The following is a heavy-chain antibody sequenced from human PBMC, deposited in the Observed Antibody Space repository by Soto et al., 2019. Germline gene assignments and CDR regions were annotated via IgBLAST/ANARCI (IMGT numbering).Heavy chain of an antibody. V-gene: IGHV3-11*01. CDR3: ASHYDLWTGYLSPVDY. CDR2: IDTSSTKI. Sequence: PGGSLRLYCAASGYTFSDYYLSWIRQAPGKGLEWISYIDTSSTKIYYADSVRGRFTISRDKGKNSLFLEMNNLRVEDTAVDFCASHYDLWTGYLSPVDYWGRGTLVTVSS. D-gene: IGHD3-3*01. J-gene: IGHJ4*02. CDR1: GYTFSDYY.